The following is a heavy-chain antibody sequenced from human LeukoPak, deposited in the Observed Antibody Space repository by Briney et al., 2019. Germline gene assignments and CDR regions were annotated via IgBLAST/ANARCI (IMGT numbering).Heavy chain of an antibody. CDR1: GFTVSSNH. J-gene: IGHJ4*02. V-gene: IGHV3-66*01. D-gene: IGHD7-27*01. Sequence: GGSLRLSCAASGFTVSSNHMSWVRQAPGKGLEWVSVIYIGGTIFYADSVKGRFTISRDNSMNTAYLEMNSLRAEDTAVYYCARDGEDHYYDYWGQGTLVTVST. CDR3: ARDGEDHYYDY. CDR2: IYIGGTI.